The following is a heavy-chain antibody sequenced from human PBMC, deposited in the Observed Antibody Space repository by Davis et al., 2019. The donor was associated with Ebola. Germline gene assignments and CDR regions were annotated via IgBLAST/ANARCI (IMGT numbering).Heavy chain of an antibody. Sequence: ASVKVSCKASGYTFTSYAMHWVRQAPGQRLEWMGWITVGNGNTKYSQKFQGRVTITRDTSASTAYMELSSLRAEDTAVYYCARGPSTGNSFSYWGQGTLVTVSS. V-gene: IGHV1-3*01. CDR2: ITVGNGNT. D-gene: IGHD6-13*01. CDR1: GYTFTSYA. J-gene: IGHJ4*02. CDR3: ARGPSTGNSFSY.